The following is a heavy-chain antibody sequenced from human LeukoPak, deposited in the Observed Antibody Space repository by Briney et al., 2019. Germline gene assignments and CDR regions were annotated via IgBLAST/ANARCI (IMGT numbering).Heavy chain of an antibody. CDR2: IYYSGST. CDR3: ARDMSLLESATDP. J-gene: IGHJ5*02. D-gene: IGHD1-1*01. Sequence: GSLRLSCAASGFTFSNYAMSWVRQPPGKGLEWIGYIYYSGSTNYNPSLKSRVTISVDTSKNQFSLKLSSVTAADTAVYYCARDMSLLESATDPWGQGTLVTVSS. CDR1: GFTFSNYA. V-gene: IGHV4-59*01.